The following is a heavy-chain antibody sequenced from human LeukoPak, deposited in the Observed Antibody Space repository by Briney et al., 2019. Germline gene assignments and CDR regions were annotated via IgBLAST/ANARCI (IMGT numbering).Heavy chain of an antibody. Sequence: ASVKLSCKASGYTFTGYYMHWVRQAPGQGLEWMGWINPNSGGTYYAQKSQGRVTMTRDTSISTAYMELSRLRSDDTAVYYCARDWNGSGSYYRGRTVDYWGQGTLVTVSS. CDR1: GYTFTGYY. CDR2: INPNSGGT. D-gene: IGHD3-10*01. CDR3: ARDWNGSGSYYRGRTVDY. J-gene: IGHJ4*02. V-gene: IGHV1-2*02.